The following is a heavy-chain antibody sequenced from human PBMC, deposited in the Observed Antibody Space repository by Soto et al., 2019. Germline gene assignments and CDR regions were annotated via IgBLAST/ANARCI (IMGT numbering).Heavy chain of an antibody. J-gene: IGHJ6*02. CDR2: IYYSGST. CDR3: ARDRGVPADGYGMDV. CDR1: GGSISSGGNY. Sequence: PSETLSLTCTVSGGSISSGGNYCRRIRQHPGKGLELIGYIYYSGSTYYNPSLKSRVTISVDTSKNQFSLKLSSVTAADTAVYYCARDRGVPADGYGMDVWGQGTTVTVSS. V-gene: IGHV4-31*03. D-gene: IGHD2-2*01.